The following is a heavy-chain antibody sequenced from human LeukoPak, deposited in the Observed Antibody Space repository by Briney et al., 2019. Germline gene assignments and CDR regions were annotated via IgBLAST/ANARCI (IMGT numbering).Heavy chain of an antibody. CDR1: GFTFEDYA. Sequence: GGSLRLSCASSGFTFEDYAMHWVRQAPGKGLEWVSGISWNSGSINYADSMKGRFTISRDNAKNSLYLQMNSLRADDTALYYCAKGKYYYDSSGYPTTYYFDYWGQGTLVTVSS. J-gene: IGHJ4*02. CDR2: ISWNSGSI. D-gene: IGHD3-22*01. CDR3: AKGKYYYDSSGYPTTYYFDY. V-gene: IGHV3-9*01.